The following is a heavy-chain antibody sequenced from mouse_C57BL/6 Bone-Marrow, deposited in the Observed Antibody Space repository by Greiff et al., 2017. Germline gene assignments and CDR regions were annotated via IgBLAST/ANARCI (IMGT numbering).Heavy chain of an antibody. CDR1: GFTFSDYG. D-gene: IGHD2-3*01. J-gene: IGHJ3*01. Sequence: EVQRVESGGGLVQPGGPLKLSCAASGFTFSDYGMAWVRQAPRKGPEWVAFISNLAYSIYYADTVTGRFTISRENAKNTLYLEMSSLRSEDTAMYYCAIYDGYYGGVAYWGQGTLVTVSA. V-gene: IGHV5-15*01. CDR2: ISNLAYSI. CDR3: AIYDGYYGGVAY.